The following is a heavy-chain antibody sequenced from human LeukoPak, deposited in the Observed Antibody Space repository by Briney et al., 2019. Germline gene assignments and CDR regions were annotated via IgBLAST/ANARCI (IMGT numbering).Heavy chain of an antibody. CDR2: ISSSGSTI. J-gene: IGHJ3*02. CDR1: GFTFSDYY. D-gene: IGHD2-2*01. Sequence: GGSLRFSCAASGFTFSDYYMSWIRQAPGKGLEWVSYISSSGSTIYYADSVKGRFTIPRDNAKNSLYLQMNSVRAEDTAVYYCAREGEVCSSTSCYRVDAFDIWGQGTMVTVSS. CDR3: AREGEVCSSTSCYRVDAFDI. V-gene: IGHV3-11*01.